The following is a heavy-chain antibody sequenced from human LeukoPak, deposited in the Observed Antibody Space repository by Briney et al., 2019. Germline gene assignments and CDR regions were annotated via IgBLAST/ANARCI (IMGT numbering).Heavy chain of an antibody. J-gene: IGHJ4*02. CDR3: ARHVQDTAMVTPLYYFDY. CDR2: IYYSGST. D-gene: IGHD5-18*01. Sequence: SETLSLTCTVSGGSISSSSYYWGWIRQPPGKGLEWIGSIYYSGSTKYNPSLKSRVTISVDTSKNQFSLKLSSVTAADTAVYYCARHVQDTAMVTPLYYFDYWGQGTLVTVSS. CDR1: GGSISSSSYY. V-gene: IGHV4-39*01.